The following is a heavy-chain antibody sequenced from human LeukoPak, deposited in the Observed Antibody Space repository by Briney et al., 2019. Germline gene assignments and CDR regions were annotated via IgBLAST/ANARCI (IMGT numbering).Heavy chain of an antibody. CDR2: IYPGDSDT. CDR3: ARSSDFWSGYYTSPNWFDP. CDR1: GYSFTSYW. J-gene: IGHJ5*02. Sequence: GGSLKISCKGSGYSFTSYWIGWVRQMPGKGLEWMGIIYPGDSDTRYSPSFQGQVTISADKSISTAYLQWSSLKASDTAMYYCARSSDFWSGYYTSPNWFDPWGQGTLVTVSS. D-gene: IGHD3-3*01. V-gene: IGHV5-51*01.